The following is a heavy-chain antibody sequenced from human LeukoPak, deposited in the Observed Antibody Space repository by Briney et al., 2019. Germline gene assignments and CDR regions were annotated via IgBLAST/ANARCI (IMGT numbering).Heavy chain of an antibody. D-gene: IGHD2-2*01. CDR1: GFTFSSYG. CDR2: ISYDGSNE. Sequence: GGSLRLSCAASGFTFSSYGMHWVRQAPGKGLEWVAVISYDGSNEYYADSVKGRFTISRDNSKNTLYLQMSSLRAEDTAVYYCAKELSRGLPDYWGQGTLVTVPS. J-gene: IGHJ4*02. V-gene: IGHV3-30*18. CDR3: AKELSRGLPDY.